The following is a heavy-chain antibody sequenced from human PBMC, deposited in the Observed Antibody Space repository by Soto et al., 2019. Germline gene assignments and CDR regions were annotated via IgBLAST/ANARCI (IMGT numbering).Heavy chain of an antibody. V-gene: IGHV3-49*03. D-gene: IGHD3-10*01. CDR3: TTTYYYPFDI. J-gene: IGHJ3*02. Sequence: PGGSLRPSCTASGFTFGDYAMSWFRQAPGKGLEWVGFIRSKAYGGTTEYAASVKGRFTISRDDSKSIAYLQMNSLKTEDTAVYYCTTTYYYPFDIWGQGTMVTVSS. CDR1: GFTFGDYA. CDR2: IRSKAYGGTT.